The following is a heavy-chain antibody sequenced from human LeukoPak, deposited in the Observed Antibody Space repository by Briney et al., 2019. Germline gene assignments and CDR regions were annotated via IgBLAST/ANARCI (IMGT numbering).Heavy chain of an antibody. CDR2: INHSGST. V-gene: IGHV4-34*01. CDR1: GGSFSGYY. CDR3: ARLPISLHYYYYGMDV. D-gene: IGHD3-3*01. J-gene: IGHJ6*02. Sequence: SETLSLTCAAYGGSFSGYYWSWIRQPPGKGLEWIGEINHSGSTNYNPSLKSRVTISVDTSKNQFSLKLSSVTAADTAVYYCARLPISLHYYYYGMDVWGQGTTVTVSS.